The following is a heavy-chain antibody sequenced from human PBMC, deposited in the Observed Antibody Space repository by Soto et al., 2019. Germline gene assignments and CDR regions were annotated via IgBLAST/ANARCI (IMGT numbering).Heavy chain of an antibody. Sequence: GGSLRLSCAASGFTFSSYAMSWVRQAPGKGLEWVSAISGSGGSTYYADSVKGRFTISRDNSKNTLYLQMNSLRAEDTAAYYCAKDSSGLFVNWFDPWGQGTLVTVSS. D-gene: IGHD6-19*01. J-gene: IGHJ5*02. CDR3: AKDSSGLFVNWFDP. CDR1: GFTFSSYA. V-gene: IGHV3-23*01. CDR2: ISGSGGST.